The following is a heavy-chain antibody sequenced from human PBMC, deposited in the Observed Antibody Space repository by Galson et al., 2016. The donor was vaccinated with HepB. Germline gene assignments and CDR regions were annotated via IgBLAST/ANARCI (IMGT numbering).Heavy chain of an antibody. Sequence: SLRLSCAASGFTFSSTAMAWVRQAPGKGLEWVAGVGSGGSDTHYADLVKGRFTISIDNSNNIVYLQMNNLRAEDTAVYYCAKDRHYWNAIDYWGRGSLVTVSS. CDR1: GFTFSSTA. J-gene: IGHJ4*02. D-gene: IGHD3-3*02. CDR2: VGSGGSDT. V-gene: IGHV3-23*01. CDR3: AKDRHYWNAIDY.